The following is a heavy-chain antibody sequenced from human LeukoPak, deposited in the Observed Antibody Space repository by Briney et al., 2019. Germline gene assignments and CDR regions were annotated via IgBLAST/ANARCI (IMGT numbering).Heavy chain of an antibody. J-gene: IGHJ5*02. CDR1: GFTFSTYA. CDR3: AKDSSRGIVARGNWFAP. Sequence: GGSLRLSCAASGFTFSTYAMSWVRQAPGKGLEWVSTLSGSGGGTYYADSVKGRFTISRDNSKTTLYLQMNSLRAEDTAVYYCAKDSSRGIVARGNWFAPWGQGTLVTVSS. CDR2: LSGSGGGT. V-gene: IGHV3-23*01. D-gene: IGHD3-16*02.